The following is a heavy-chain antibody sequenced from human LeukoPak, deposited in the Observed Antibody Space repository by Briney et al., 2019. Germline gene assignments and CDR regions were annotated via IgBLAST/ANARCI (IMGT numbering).Heavy chain of an antibody. J-gene: IGHJ4*02. CDR2: ISYDGSNK. Sequence: GRSLRPSCAASGFTFSSYAMHWVRQAPGKGLEWVAVISYDGSNKYYADSVKGRFTISRDNSKNTLYLQMNSLRAEDTAVYYCARISTVTERYWGQGTLVTVSS. CDR3: ARISTVTERY. V-gene: IGHV3-30-3*01. D-gene: IGHD2-21*02. CDR1: GFTFSSYA.